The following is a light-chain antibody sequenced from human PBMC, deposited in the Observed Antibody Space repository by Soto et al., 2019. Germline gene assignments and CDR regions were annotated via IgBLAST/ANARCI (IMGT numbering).Light chain of an antibody. J-gene: IGLJ1*01. CDR3: SSFTTRTTYV. CDR2: GVT. V-gene: IGLV2-14*01. Sequence: QSVLTQPASVSGSPGQSITISCTGTSSDVGGYDSVCWYQQHPGKAPKVMIYGVTNRPSGVSDRFSGSKSGNTASLTISGLQADDDADYSCSSFTTRTTYVFRTGTKVTDL. CDR1: SSDVGGYDS.